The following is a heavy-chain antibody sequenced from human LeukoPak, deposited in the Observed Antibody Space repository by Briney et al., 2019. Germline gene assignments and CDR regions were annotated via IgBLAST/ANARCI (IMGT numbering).Heavy chain of an antibody. Sequence: GGSLRLSCTASGFALSSHWMTWVRQVPGRGPEWVANVNRDGSETYYLDSVKGRFTISKDNAKNSLYLQMNSLRAEDTALYHCARNNGMDVWGQGTTVIVSS. J-gene: IGHJ6*02. V-gene: IGHV3-7*03. CDR3: ARNNGMDV. CDR1: GFALSSHW. CDR2: VNRDGSET.